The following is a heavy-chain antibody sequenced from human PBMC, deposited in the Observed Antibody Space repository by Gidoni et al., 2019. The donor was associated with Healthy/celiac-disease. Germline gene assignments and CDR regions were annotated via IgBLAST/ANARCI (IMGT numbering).Heavy chain of an antibody. D-gene: IGHD1-20*01. V-gene: IGHV3-30-3*01. J-gene: IGHJ3*02. Sequence: QVQLVESGGGVVQPGRSLRPSCAASGFTFSRYATHWVRQAAGKGLEWVAVISYDGSNKYYADSVKGRFTISRDNSKNTLYLQMNSLRAEDTAVYYCARELDNWNDSDAFDIWGQGTMVTVSS. CDR2: ISYDGSNK. CDR1: GFTFSRYA. CDR3: ARELDNWNDSDAFDI.